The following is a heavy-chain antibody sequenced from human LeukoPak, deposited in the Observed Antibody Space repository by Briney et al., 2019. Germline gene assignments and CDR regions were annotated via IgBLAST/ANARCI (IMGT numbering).Heavy chain of an antibody. CDR1: GFTFSNNH. J-gene: IGHJ4*02. Sequence: PGGSLRLSCAAFGFTFSNNHMTWVRQAPGKGLEWVSVIYSDGTAYYADSVKGRFTISRDNSKNTLYLQMNSLRAEDTAGYYCVRDLTGGQGTLVTVSS. CDR3: VRDLT. V-gene: IGHV3-53*01. CDR2: IYSDGTA.